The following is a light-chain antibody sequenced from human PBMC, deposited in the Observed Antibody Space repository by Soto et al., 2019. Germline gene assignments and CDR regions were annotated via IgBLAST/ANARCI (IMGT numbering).Light chain of an antibody. Sequence: EIVLTQSPDTLSLSPGERATLSCRASQRVGSVLAWYQQKPGQAPRLVIYDASKRATGIPARFSGSGSGTDFTLTINSLEPEDFAVYYCKQRNIPLTFGGGTRVEIK. V-gene: IGKV3-11*01. CDR2: DAS. J-gene: IGKJ4*01. CDR3: KQRNIPLT. CDR1: QRVGSV.